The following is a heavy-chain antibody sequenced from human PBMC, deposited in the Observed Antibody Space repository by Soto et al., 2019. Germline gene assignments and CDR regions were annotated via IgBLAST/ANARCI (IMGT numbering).Heavy chain of an antibody. CDR1: GGTFSSYT. Sequence: ASVKVSCKASGGTFSSYTISWVRQAPGQGLEWMGRIIPILGIANYAQKFQGRVTITADKSTSTAYMELSSLRSEDTAVYYCARGGGLRFLEWPTTFDYWGQGNLVTVSS. CDR2: IIPILGIA. D-gene: IGHD3-3*01. V-gene: IGHV1-69*02. J-gene: IGHJ4*02. CDR3: ARGGGLRFLEWPTTFDY.